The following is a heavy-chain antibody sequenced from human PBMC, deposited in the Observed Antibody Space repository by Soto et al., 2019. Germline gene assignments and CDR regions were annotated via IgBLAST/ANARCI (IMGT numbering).Heavy chain of an antibody. CDR3: AKDHGYYYYGMDV. J-gene: IGHJ6*02. CDR2: ISYDGSRK. Sequence: QVQLVESGGGVVQPGRSLRLSCAASGFTFSSSGMHWVRQAPGKGLEWVAVISYDGSRKSSADSVRGRFTISRDNSKNTLNLQMNSLRAEDTAVCYCAKDHGYYYYGMDVWGQGTTVTVSS. V-gene: IGHV3-30*18. CDR1: GFTFSSSG.